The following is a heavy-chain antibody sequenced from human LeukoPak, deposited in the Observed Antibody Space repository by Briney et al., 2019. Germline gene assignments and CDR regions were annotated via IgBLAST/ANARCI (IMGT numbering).Heavy chain of an antibody. CDR2: INPNSGET. V-gene: IGHV1-2*02. Sequence: GASVKVSCKTSGYTFTDYYIHWVRQAPGQGLEWMGWINPNSGETNSAQKFQGRVTMTGDTSISTAYMELRGVTSDDTAVYYCARDRDYSNTERGFDYWGQGTLVTVSS. J-gene: IGHJ4*02. CDR3: ARDRDYSNTERGFDY. D-gene: IGHD4-11*01. CDR1: GYTFTDYY.